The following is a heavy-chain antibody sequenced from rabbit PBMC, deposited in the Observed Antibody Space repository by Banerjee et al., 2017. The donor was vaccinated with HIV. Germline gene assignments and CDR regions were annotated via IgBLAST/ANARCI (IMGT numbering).Heavy chain of an antibody. V-gene: IGHV1S45*01. CDR3: ARDTGTSFSSCGMDL. D-gene: IGHD7-1*01. Sequence: QEQLEESGGGLVKPGASLTLTCIASGVSFSGDSYICWVRQAPGKGLEWISCIAGSSSGFTYSATWATGRFTISKTSSTTVTLQMTSLTVADTATYFCARDTGTSFSSCGMDLWGPGTLVTVS. CDR2: IAGSSSGFT. J-gene: IGHJ6*01. CDR1: GVSFSGDSY.